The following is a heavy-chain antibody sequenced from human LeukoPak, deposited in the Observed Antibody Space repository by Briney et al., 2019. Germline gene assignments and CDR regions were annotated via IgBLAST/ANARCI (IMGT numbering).Heavy chain of an antibody. V-gene: IGHV3-48*03. Sequence: GGSLRLSCAASGFTFSSYEMNWVRQAPGKGLQWVSDISSSGTTICYADSVEGRFTISRDNSKNSLYLQMNTLRAEDTAVYYCARKYCSTTSCLVDSWGQGTLVTVSS. CDR2: ISSSGTTI. CDR1: GFTFSSYE. J-gene: IGHJ4*02. D-gene: IGHD2-2*01. CDR3: ARKYCSTTSCLVDS.